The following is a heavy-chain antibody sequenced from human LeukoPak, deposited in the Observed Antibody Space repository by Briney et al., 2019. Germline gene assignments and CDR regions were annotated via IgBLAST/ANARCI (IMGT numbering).Heavy chain of an antibody. J-gene: IGHJ6*02. CDR2: IIPILGIA. D-gene: IGHD1-20*01. CDR3: AGAAYNWNDYYYYGMDV. V-gene: IGHV1-69*02. Sequence: SVKVSCKASGGTFSSYTISWVRQAPGPGLEWMGRIIPILGIANYAQKFQGRVTITADKSTSTAYMELSSLRSEDTAVYYCAGAAYNWNDYYYYGMDVWGQGTTVTVSS. CDR1: GGTFSSYT.